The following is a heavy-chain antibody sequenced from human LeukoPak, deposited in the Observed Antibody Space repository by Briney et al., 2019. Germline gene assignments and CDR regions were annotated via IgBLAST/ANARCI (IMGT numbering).Heavy chain of an antibody. V-gene: IGHV3-48*01. CDR2: ISRSGTTI. CDR1: GFTFNTYA. J-gene: IGHJ4*02. CDR3: ARNPFDITGNFYFDD. D-gene: IGHD1-20*01. Sequence: GGSLRLSCAASGFTFNTYAMSWVRQAPGKGLEWVSYISRSGTTIYYSDSVKGRFTISRDNAKNSVYLQMNSLRAEDTAVYYCARNPFDITGNFYFDDWGQGTLVTVSS.